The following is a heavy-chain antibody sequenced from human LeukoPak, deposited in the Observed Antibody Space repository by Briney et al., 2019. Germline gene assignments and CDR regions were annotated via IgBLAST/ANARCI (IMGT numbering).Heavy chain of an antibody. D-gene: IGHD3-10*01. CDR1: GFTFSSYA. Sequence: GGSLRLSCAASGFTFSSYAMSWVRQAPGKGLEWVSAISGSGGSTYYADSMKGRFTISRDNSKNTLYLQMNSLRAEDTAVYYCAKAMVRGVIIDAFDIWGQGTMVTVSS. CDR3: AKAMVRGVIIDAFDI. J-gene: IGHJ3*02. CDR2: ISGSGGST. V-gene: IGHV3-23*01.